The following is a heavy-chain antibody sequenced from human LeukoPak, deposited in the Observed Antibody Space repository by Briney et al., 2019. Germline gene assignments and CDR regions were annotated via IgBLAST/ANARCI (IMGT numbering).Heavy chain of an antibody. CDR3: ARDYDYGDYGEDGNGMDV. Sequence: PGGSLRLSCAASGFTFSSYGMHWVRQAPGKGLEWVAVIWYDGSNKYYADSVKGRFTISRDNSKNTLYLQMNSLRAEDTAVYYCARDYDYGDYGEDGNGMDVWGQGTTVTVSS. D-gene: IGHD4-17*01. CDR2: IWYDGSNK. J-gene: IGHJ6*02. CDR1: GFTFSSYG. V-gene: IGHV3-33*01.